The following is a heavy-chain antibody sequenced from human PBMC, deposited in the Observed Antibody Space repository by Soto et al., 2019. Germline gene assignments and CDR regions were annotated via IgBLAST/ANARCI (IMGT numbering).Heavy chain of an antibody. CDR1: GFTFSSYG. D-gene: IGHD5-12*01. Sequence: QVQLVESGGGVVQPGRSLRLSCAASGFTFSSYGMHWVRQAPGKGLEWVAVIWYDGSIKYYADSVKGRFTISRDNSKNTLYLQMNSLRAEDTAVYYCARDPGIVATITGWFDPWGQGTLVTVSS. CDR2: IWYDGSIK. V-gene: IGHV3-33*01. J-gene: IGHJ5*02. CDR3: ARDPGIVATITGWFDP.